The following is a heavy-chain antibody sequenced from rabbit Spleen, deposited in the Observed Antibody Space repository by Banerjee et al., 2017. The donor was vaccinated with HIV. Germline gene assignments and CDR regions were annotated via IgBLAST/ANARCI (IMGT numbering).Heavy chain of an antibody. D-gene: IGHD4-1*01. Sequence: QEQLVESGGGLVKPEGSLKLSCTASGFSFSNKAVMCWVRQAPGKGLEWIACINAVTGKAVYASWAKGRFTFSKTSSTTVTLQMTSLTAADTATYFCARSDRANSLDTDLWGQGTLVT. J-gene: IGHJ4*01. CDR3: ARSDRANSLDTDL. CDR1: GFSFSNKAV. CDR2: INAVTGKA. V-gene: IGHV1S45*01.